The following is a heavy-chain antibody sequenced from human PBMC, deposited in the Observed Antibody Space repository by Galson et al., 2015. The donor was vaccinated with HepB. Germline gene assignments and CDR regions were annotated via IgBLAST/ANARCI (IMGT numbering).Heavy chain of an antibody. CDR1: GGSISSSTYY. Sequence: LSLTCTVSGGSISSSTYYWGWIRQPPGKALEWIATMFYTGSTYYNPSLKSRVTISLDTSKSQFSLKLNSVTAADTAVYYCAREATLPGASWFDPWGQGTLVTVSS. J-gene: IGHJ5*02. D-gene: IGHD5-24*01. V-gene: IGHV4-39*07. CDR2: MFYTGST. CDR3: AREATLPGASWFDP.